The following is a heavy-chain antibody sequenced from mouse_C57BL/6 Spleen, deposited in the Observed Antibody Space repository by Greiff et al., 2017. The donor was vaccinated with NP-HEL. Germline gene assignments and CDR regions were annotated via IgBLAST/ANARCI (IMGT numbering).Heavy chain of an antibody. D-gene: IGHD6-1*01. CDR1: GYTFTDYY. J-gene: IGHJ3*01. CDR3: ARSGLSSLSFAY. V-gene: IGHV1-76*01. CDR2: IYPGSGNT. Sequence: QVQLQQSGAELVRPGASVKLSCKASGYTFTDYYINWVKQRPGQGLEWIARIYPGSGNTYYNEKFKGKATLTAEKSSSTAYMQLSSLTSEDSAVYFCARSGLSSLSFAYWGQGTLVTVSA.